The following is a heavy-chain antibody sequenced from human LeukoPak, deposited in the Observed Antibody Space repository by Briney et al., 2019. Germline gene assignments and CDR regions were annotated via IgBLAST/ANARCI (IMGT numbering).Heavy chain of an antibody. J-gene: IGHJ4*02. D-gene: IGHD6-6*01. CDR1: GFTFSSYS. Sequence: GGSLRLSCAASGFTFSSYSMNWVRQAPGKGLEWVSYISSSSSTIYYADSVKGRFTISRDNAKNSLYLQMNSLRAEDTAVYYCARRFQGPSSSSNYFDYWGQGTLVTVSS. CDR2: ISSSSSTI. CDR3: ARRFQGPSSSSNYFDY. V-gene: IGHV3-48*04.